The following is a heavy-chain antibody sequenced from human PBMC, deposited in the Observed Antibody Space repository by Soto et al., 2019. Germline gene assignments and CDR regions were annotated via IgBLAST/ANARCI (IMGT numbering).Heavy chain of an antibody. D-gene: IGHD2-8*01. J-gene: IGHJ3*02. CDR3: ATSGYCTNGVCNDAFDI. Sequence: ASVKVSGKASGYTFTGYYMHWVRQAPGQGLEWMGWINPNSGGTNYAQKFQGWVTMTRDTSISTAYMELSRLRSDDTAVYYCATSGYCTNGVCNDAFDIWGQGTMVTVS. CDR2: INPNSGGT. CDR1: GYTFTGYY. V-gene: IGHV1-2*04.